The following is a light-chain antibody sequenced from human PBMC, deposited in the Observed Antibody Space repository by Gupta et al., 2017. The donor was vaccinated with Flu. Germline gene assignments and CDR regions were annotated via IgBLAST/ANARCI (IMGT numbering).Light chain of an antibody. V-gene: IGKV1-39*01. CDR3: QQRDSTPKT. CDR1: QSISTY. Sequence: DIQMTQSPSSMSASVGDRVTITCRASQSISTYLNWYQQKPGQAPQLLIYAASRLQSGVPSRFSGSGSGTDFTLAISRLQPEDFATYYCQQRDSTPKTFGQGTKVEIK. CDR2: AAS. J-gene: IGKJ1*01.